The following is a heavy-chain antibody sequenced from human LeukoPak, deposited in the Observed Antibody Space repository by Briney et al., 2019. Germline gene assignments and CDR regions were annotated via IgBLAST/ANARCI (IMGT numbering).Heavy chain of an antibody. CDR1: GFTFSSDW. CDR3: GRDPNNYDSH. J-gene: IGHJ4*02. Sequence: GGSLRLSCTASGFTFSSDWVHWIRQVPGKGLEWVSRITPEGSAASYADSVRGRFTLSRDNAKNTVYLQMSSLRGEDTALYFCGRDPNNYDSHWGQGTLVTVSS. D-gene: IGHD3-22*01. CDR2: ITPEGSAA. V-gene: IGHV3-74*01.